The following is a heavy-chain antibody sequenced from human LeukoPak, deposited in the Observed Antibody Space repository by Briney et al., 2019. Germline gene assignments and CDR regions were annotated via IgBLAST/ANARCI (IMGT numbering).Heavy chain of an antibody. J-gene: IGHJ6*03. V-gene: IGHV4-39*07. CDR2: INHSGST. Sequence: SETLSLTCTVSGGSISSSSYYWGWIRQPPGKGLEWIGEINHSGSTNYNPSLKSRVTISVDTSKNQFSLKLSSVTAADTAVYYCARGRGYYDSSGYYWRYYYYYMDVWGKGTTVTVSS. CDR3: ARGRGYYDSSGYYWRYYYYYMDV. CDR1: GGSISSSSYY. D-gene: IGHD3-22*01.